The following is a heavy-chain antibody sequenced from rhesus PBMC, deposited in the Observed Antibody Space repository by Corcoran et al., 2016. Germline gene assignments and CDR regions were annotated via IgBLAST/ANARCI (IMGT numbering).Heavy chain of an antibody. D-gene: IGHD4-23*01. CDR1: GSSFTRYC. CDR3: AKGDSNYFYYFDY. Sequence: EVQLVQSGAESKRPGESLKISCQTSGSSFTRYCLSWLRQMPGPGLEWRGEIDPSDSDTRYSPSVQDQRTISADKPISTAYLQWSSLKASDSATYYCAKGDSNYFYYFDYWGQGVLVTVSS. J-gene: IGHJ4*01. V-gene: IGHV5-2*01. CDR2: IDPSDSDT.